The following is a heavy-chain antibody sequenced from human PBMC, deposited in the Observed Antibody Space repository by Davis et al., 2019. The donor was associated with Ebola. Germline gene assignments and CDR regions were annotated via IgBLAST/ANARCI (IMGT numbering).Heavy chain of an antibody. CDR3: ARGGLLSALDL. CDR1: GFTVNSNH. CDR2: IYDQST. V-gene: IGHV3-53*05. Sequence: PGGSLRLSCAASGFTVNSNHMSWVRQAPGKGLEWVSVIYDQSTAYADSVRGRFIISRDKSNNTLYLEMNSLRVDDTAIYYCARGGLLSALDLWGQGTMVSVSS. J-gene: IGHJ3*01. D-gene: IGHD2-15*01.